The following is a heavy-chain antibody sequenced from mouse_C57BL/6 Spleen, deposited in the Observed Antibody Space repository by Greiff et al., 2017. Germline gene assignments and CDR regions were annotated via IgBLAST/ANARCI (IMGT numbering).Heavy chain of an antibody. V-gene: IGHV1-54*01. CDR1: GYAFTNYL. CDR2: INPGSGGT. J-gene: IGHJ3*01. CDR3: AREGGGEFYYGNPAWFAY. D-gene: IGHD2-1*01. Sequence: QVQLQQSGAELVRPGTSVKVSCKASGYAFTNYLIEWVKQRPGQGLEWIGVINPGSGGTNYNEKFKGKATLTADKSSSTAYMQLSSLTSEDSAVYFCAREGGGEFYYGNPAWFAYWGQGTLVTVSA.